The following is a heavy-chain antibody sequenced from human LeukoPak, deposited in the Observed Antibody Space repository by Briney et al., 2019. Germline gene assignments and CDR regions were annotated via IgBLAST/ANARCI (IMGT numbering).Heavy chain of an antibody. D-gene: IGHD3-3*01. CDR3: STMSAIFGVVIPDY. CDR1: GFVFSDAW. V-gene: IGHV3-15*01. J-gene: IGHJ4*02. CDR2: IKSKTNGGTT. Sequence: GSLRLSCAVSGFVFSDAWMSWVRQAPGKGLEWVGRIKSKTNGGTTDYAAPVKGRFSISRDDSKNTLFLQMYSLRTEVTGVYYCSTMSAIFGVVIPDYWGQGTLVSVSP.